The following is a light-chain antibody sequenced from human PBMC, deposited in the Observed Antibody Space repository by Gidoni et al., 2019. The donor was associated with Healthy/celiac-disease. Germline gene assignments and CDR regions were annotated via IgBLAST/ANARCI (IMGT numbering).Light chain of an antibody. CDR2: ATS. V-gene: IGKV1-39*01. CDR1: QNISRY. CDR3: QQSYSTPT. J-gene: IGKJ1*01. Sequence: DIQMTQSPSSLSASVGDRVTITCRASQNISRYLNWYQQKPGKAPKLLIYATSSLPGGVPSRFSGSGSGTDFTLSISSLQPEDFATYFCQQSYSTPTFGQGTKVEIK.